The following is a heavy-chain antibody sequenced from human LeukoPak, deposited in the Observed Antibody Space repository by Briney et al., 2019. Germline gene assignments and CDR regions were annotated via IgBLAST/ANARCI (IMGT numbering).Heavy chain of an antibody. CDR2: ISGSGDAI. V-gene: IGHV3-48*01. CDR3: ARTYGSGSLDY. Sequence: GGTLRLSCVASGFTFNNHNMDWVRQAPGKGLEWISYISGSGDAIFYADSVQGRFTISRDNAKNSVYLQMNSLRAEDTAVYYCARTYGSGSLDYGGQGTLVTVSS. J-gene: IGHJ4*02. CDR1: GFTFNNHN. D-gene: IGHD2-15*01.